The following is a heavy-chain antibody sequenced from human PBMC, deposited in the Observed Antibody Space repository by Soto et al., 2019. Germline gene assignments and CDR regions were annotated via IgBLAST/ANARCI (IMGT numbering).Heavy chain of an antibody. CDR1: GFTFSNAW. CDR3: TTDSGETYQLLTYYYYYYMDV. J-gene: IGHJ6*03. V-gene: IGHV3-15*01. D-gene: IGHD2-2*01. CDR2: IKSKTDGGTT. Sequence: GGSLRLSCAASGFTFSNAWMSWVRQAPGKGLEWVGRIKSKTDGGTTDYAAPVKGRFTISRDDSKNTLYLQMNSLKTEDTAVYYCTTDSGETYQLLTYYYYYYMDVWGKGTTVTVSS.